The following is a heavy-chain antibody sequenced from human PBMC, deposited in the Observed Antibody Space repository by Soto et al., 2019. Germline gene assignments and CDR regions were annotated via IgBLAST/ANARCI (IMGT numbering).Heavy chain of an antibody. J-gene: IGHJ3*02. D-gene: IGHD4-17*01. CDR3: ATAYGDYGYDAFDI. Sequence: GESLKNSRKGSGYSFSSYWISLVRPMPGKGLEWMGRIDPSDSYTNYSPSFQGHVTISADKSISTAYLQWSSLKASDTAMYYCATAYGDYGYDAFDIWGQGTMVTVSS. CDR1: GYSFSSYW. V-gene: IGHV5-10-1*01. CDR2: IDPSDSYT.